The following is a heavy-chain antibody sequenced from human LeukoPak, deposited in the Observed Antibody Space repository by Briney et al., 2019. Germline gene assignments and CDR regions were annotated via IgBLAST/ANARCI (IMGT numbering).Heavy chain of an antibody. Sequence: HTGGSLRLSCAASGFAVSSNYMTWVRQAPGKGLEWVSVIYSNNTTFYADSVKGRFTISRDKSKNTLYLQMNSLRAEDTAVYYCAKGITVMMVAPGYWGQGTLVTVSS. V-gene: IGHV3-53*01. CDR1: GFAVSSNY. D-gene: IGHD3-22*01. CDR3: AKGITVMMVAPGY. CDR2: IYSNNTT. J-gene: IGHJ4*02.